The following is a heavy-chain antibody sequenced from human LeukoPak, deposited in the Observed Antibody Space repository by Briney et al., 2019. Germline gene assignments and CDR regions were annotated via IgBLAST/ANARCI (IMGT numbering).Heavy chain of an antibody. CDR2: IYYSGST. D-gene: IGHD2-21*02. CDR1: GGSISSSSYY. J-gene: IGHJ3*02. V-gene: IGHV4-39*07. Sequence: TSETLSLTCTVSGGSISSSSYYWGWIRQPPGEGLEWIGSIYYSGSTYYNPSLKSRVTISVDTSKNQFSLKLSSVTAADTAVYYCARYHYCGGDCYSDAFDIWGQGTMVTVSS. CDR3: ARYHYCGGDCYSDAFDI.